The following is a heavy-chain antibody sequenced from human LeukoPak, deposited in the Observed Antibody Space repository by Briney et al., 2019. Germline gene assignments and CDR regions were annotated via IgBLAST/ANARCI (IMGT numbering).Heavy chain of an antibody. Sequence: GASVKVSCKASGYTFTSYGISWVRQAPGQGVEGMGWISAYNGNTNYAQKLQGRVTMTTGTSTSTAYMELRSLRSDDTAVYYCARAEQLVPESFDYWGQGTLVTVSS. CDR3: ARAEQLVPESFDY. V-gene: IGHV1-18*01. CDR1: GYTFTSYG. CDR2: ISAYNGNT. J-gene: IGHJ4*02. D-gene: IGHD6-6*01.